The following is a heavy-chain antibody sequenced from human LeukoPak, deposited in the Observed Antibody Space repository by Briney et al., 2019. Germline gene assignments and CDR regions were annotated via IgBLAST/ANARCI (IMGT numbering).Heavy chain of an antibody. V-gene: IGHV4-4*07. CDR1: GGSISSYY. CDR3: ARDTSGWHSIAFDY. D-gene: IGHD6-19*01. Sequence: SETLSLTCTVSGGSISSYYWTWIRQPAGRGLEWIGRIYTSGSTNYNPSLKSRVTMSVDTSKNQFSLKLSSVTAADTAVYYCARDTSGWHSIAFDYWGQGTPVTVSS. CDR2: IYTSGST. J-gene: IGHJ4*02.